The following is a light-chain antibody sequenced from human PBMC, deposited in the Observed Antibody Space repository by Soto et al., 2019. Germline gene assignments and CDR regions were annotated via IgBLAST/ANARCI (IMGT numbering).Light chain of an antibody. V-gene: IGLV1-51*01. J-gene: IGLJ1*01. CDR1: SSNVANNF. CDR3: GSWDSSLTANV. Sequence: HSLLTPPPSVSAAPEQKVTISCSGTSSNVANNFVSWYQQFPGKAHKLLIYDDIRRPSGIPDRFSASKSGTSATLGITGLQTGDEADYYCGSWDSSLTANVFGTGTKVTVL. CDR2: DDI.